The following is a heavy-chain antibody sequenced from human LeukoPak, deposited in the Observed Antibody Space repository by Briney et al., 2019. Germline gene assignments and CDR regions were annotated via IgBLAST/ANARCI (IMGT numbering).Heavy chain of an antibody. CDR1: GGTFSSYA. V-gene: IGHV1-69*04. Sequence: SVKVSCKASGGTFSSYAISWVRQAPGQGLEWMGRIIPILGIANYAQKFQGRVTITADKSTSTAYMELSSLRSEDTAVYYCARVDSSGWHSTKENWFDPWGQGTLVTVSS. CDR3: ARVDSSGWHSTKENWFDP. D-gene: IGHD6-19*01. CDR2: IIPILGIA. J-gene: IGHJ5*02.